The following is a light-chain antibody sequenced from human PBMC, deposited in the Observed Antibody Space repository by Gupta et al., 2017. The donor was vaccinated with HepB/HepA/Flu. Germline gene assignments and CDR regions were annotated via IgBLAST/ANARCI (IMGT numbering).Light chain of an antibody. CDR3: QQSNNLPPWT. J-gene: IGKJ1*01. CDR2: GAS. CDR1: QNIKSN. V-gene: IGKV3D-15*01. Sequence: IVMTQSPASLSVSPGERATLYCRASQNIKSNLAWYQQKPGQAPRLLIYGASTRATGIPSRFGGGGSGTEFTLTITSLQSEDFAVYYCQQSNNLPPWTFGQGTKVEIK.